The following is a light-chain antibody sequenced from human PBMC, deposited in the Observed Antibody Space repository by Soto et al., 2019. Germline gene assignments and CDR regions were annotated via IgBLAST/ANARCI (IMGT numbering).Light chain of an antibody. Sequence: EIVLTQSPGTLSLSPGERATLSCRASQSVSNNYLAWYQQKPGQAPRLLIYGASIRATGIPDRFSGSGSGTDFTLTISRLEPEDFAVYYCQQYGSSITFGQGTRLELK. CDR3: QQYGSSIT. CDR2: GAS. J-gene: IGKJ5*01. V-gene: IGKV3-20*01. CDR1: QSVSNNY.